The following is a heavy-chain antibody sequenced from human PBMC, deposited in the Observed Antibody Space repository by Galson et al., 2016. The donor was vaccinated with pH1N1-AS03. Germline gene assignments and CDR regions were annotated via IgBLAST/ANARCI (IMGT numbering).Heavy chain of an antibody. D-gene: IGHD3-16*01. J-gene: IGHJ4*02. CDR2: IYGGGDT. CDR3: AREPWGSTQGEY. CDR1: GFTINNNY. V-gene: IGHV3-53*01. Sequence: SLRLSCAASGFTINNNYMSWVRQAPGKGLEWVSVIYGGGDTFYADSVKGRFTISRDNSKNTVYHQMNSLRVDDTAVYHCAREPWGSTQGEYWGQGTLVTVSS.